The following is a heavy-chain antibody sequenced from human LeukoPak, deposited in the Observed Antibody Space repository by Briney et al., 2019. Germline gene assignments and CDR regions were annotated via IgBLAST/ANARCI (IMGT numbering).Heavy chain of an antibody. CDR2: INSDGSVG. J-gene: IGHJ3*01. CDR3: ARSSYSSSSSV. V-gene: IGHV3-7*03. CDR1: DFTLSGFW. Sequence: GGPLRLSCEVSDFTLSGFWMGWSRQAPGKGLKWVASINSDGSVGYYADVVKGRFTISRDNAKNSLYLQINSLRAEDTAVYYCARSSYSSSSSVWGQGTMVTVSS. D-gene: IGHD6-6*01.